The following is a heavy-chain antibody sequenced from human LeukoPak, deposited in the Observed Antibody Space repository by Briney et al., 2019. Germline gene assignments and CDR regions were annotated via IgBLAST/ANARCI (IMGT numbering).Heavy chain of an antibody. V-gene: IGHV3-23*01. Sequence: GGSLRLSCAASGFTFSSYGMSWVSQAPGKGLEWVSAISGSGGNTYYADSVKGRFIISRDNSKNSLSLQMNILTAEDTATYYCAKGVVSGTLYYYGMDVWGQGTTVIVSS. CDR1: GFTFSSYG. J-gene: IGHJ6*02. D-gene: IGHD6-13*01. CDR3: AKGVVSGTLYYYGMDV. CDR2: ISGSGGNT.